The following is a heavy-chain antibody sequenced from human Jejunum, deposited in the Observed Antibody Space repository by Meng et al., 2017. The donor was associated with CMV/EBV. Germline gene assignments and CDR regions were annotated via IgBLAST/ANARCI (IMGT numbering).Heavy chain of an antibody. V-gene: IGHV3-53*01. J-gene: IGHJ4*02. CDR3: ARDDKDCRSSSCYAFDY. Sequence: FSISSKYMSWVRQAPGKGLEWVSAIYAAGRTDYADSVKGRFTMSSDKSKNIVYLQMNSLRAKDTAIYYCARDDKDCRSSSCYAFDYWGQGTVVTVSS. D-gene: IGHD2-2*01. CDR1: FSISSKY. CDR2: IYAAGRT.